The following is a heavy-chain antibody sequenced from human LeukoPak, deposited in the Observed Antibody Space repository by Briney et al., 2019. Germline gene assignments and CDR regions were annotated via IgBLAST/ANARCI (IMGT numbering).Heavy chain of an antibody. Sequence: SETLSLTCTVSGGSISNYYWSWIRQPPGKGLEWIGYISYSGSTSYNPSLKSRVSISVDTSKNQFSLKLSSVTAADTALYYCARDRLDSYYYMDVWGKGTTVTVSS. CDR3: ARDRLDSYYYMDV. D-gene: IGHD3-22*01. CDR2: ISYSGST. V-gene: IGHV4-59*01. J-gene: IGHJ6*03. CDR1: GGSISNYY.